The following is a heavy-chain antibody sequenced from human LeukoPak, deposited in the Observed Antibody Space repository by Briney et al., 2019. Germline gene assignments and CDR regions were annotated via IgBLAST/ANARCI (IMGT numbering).Heavy chain of an antibody. Sequence: GGSLRLSCAASGFTFSDYPMNWVRQTPGKGLKWVSYISSTGVIYYADSVRGRFSISRDNAMNSVYMQMNSLRAEDTALYYCARDHNWGFDYWGRGTLVTVSS. V-gene: IGHV3-69-1*01. CDR3: ARDHNWGFDY. D-gene: IGHD7-27*01. J-gene: IGHJ4*02. CDR2: ISSTGVI. CDR1: GFTFSDYP.